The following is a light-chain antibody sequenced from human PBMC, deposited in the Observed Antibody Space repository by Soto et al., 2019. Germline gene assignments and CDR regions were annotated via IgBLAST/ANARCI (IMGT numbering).Light chain of an antibody. Sequence: QSALTQPASVSGSPGQSITISCTGTSSEVGGYNYVSWYQQHPGKAPKLMIYDVSHRPSGVSNRFSGSKSGNTASLTISGLQAEYEADYYCSSYTCTSTVLFGGGTKLTVL. J-gene: IGLJ2*01. V-gene: IGLV2-14*01. CDR2: DVS. CDR1: SSEVGGYNY. CDR3: SSYTCTSTVL.